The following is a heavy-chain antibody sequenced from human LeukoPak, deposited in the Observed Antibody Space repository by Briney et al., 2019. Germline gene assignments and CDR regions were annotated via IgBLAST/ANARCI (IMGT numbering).Heavy chain of an antibody. CDR2: IYHSGST. V-gene: IGHV4-38-2*01. Sequence: PSETLSLTCAVSGYSISSGYYWGWSRQPPGQGLEWIGSIYHSGSTYYNPSLKSRVTISVDTSKNQFSLKLSSVTAADTAVYYCARRVKGGYEGWFDPWGQGTLVTVSS. J-gene: IGHJ5*02. CDR1: GYSISSGYY. CDR3: ARRVKGGYEGWFDP. D-gene: IGHD5-12*01.